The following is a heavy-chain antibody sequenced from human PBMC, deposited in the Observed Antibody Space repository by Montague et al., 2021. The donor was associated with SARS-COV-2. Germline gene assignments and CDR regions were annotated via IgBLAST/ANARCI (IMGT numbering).Heavy chain of an antibody. D-gene: IGHD5-18*01. CDR3: AIEYRIELWQTNWYFGL. CDR1: GDSIIGYY. Sequence: SETLSLTCTVSGDSIIGYYWSCILQPPGKGLEWIVYIYHSGNTKYNPSLKSRVIISADTSKNQFSLRLSSVTAADTAVYYCAIEYRIELWQTNWYFGLWGRGTLVTVSS. CDR2: IYHSGNT. V-gene: IGHV4-59*01. J-gene: IGHJ2*01.